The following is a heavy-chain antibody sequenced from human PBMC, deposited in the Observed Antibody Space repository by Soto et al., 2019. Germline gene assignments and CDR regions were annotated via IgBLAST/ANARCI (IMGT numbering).Heavy chain of an antibody. Sequence: QVQLVQSGAEVKKPGASVKVSCKASGYTFTSYGISWVRQAPGQGLEWMGWISAYNGNTNYAQQLQGRVTMTTDTSTSTAYMELRSLRSDDTAVYYCARDIVVVVAAIAGPHFDYWGQGTLVTVSS. CDR1: GYTFTSYG. CDR2: ISAYNGNT. CDR3: ARDIVVVVAAIAGPHFDY. V-gene: IGHV1-18*01. J-gene: IGHJ4*02. D-gene: IGHD2-15*01.